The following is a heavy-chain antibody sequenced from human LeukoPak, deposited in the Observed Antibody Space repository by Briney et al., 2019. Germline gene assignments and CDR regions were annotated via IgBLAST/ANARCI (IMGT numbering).Heavy chain of an antibody. CDR3: ARDAITGTSTNI. CDR2: IIPIFGTA. CDR1: GGTFSSCA. V-gene: IGHV1-69*13. J-gene: IGHJ3*02. D-gene: IGHD1-20*01. Sequence: GASVKVSCKASGGTFSSCAISWVRQAPGQGLEWMGGIIPIFGTANYAQKFQGRVTITADESTSTAYMELSSLRSEDTAVYYCARDAITGTSTNIWGQGTMVTVSS.